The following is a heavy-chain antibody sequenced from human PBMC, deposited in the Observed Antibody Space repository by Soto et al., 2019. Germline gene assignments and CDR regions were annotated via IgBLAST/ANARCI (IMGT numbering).Heavy chain of an antibody. CDR3: TRGIAGAIVVVVAATQWFDP. CDR2: IRSKAYGGTT. Sequence: GSLRLSCTASGFTFGDYAMSWFRQAPGKGLEWVGFIRSKAYGGTTEYEASVKGRFTISRDDSKSIAYLQMNSLKTEDTAVYYCTRGIAGAIVVVVAATQWFDPWGQGT. V-gene: IGHV3-49*03. CDR1: GFTFGDYA. J-gene: IGHJ5*02. D-gene: IGHD2-15*01.